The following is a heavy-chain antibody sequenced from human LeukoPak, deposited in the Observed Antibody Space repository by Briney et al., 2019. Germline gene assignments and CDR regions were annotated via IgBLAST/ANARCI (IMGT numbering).Heavy chain of an antibody. J-gene: IGHJ5*02. CDR2: IRYDGSNK. D-gene: IGHD3-10*01. Sequence: GGSLRLSCAASGFTFSSYGMHWVRQAPGKGLEWAAFIRYDGSNKYYADSVKGRFTISRDNSKNTLYLQMNSLRAEDTAVYYCAKEKWFGELSPFDPWGQGTLVTVSS. CDR3: AKEKWFGELSPFDP. V-gene: IGHV3-30*02. CDR1: GFTFSSYG.